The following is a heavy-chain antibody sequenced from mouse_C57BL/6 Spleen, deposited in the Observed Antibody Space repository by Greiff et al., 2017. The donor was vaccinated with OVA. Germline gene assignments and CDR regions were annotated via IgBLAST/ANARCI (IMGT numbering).Heavy chain of an antibody. D-gene: IGHD2-2*01. CDR1: GYTFTSYW. CDR2: IHPNSGST. Sequence: QVQLQQPGAELVKPGASVKLSCKASGYTFTSYWMHWVKQRPGQGLEWIGMIHPNSGSTNYNEKFKSKATLTVDKSSSTAYMQLSSLTSEDTAVYYCASYNGYDGGYYAMDYWGQGTSVTVSS. V-gene: IGHV1-64*01. J-gene: IGHJ4*01. CDR3: ASYNGYDGGYYAMDY.